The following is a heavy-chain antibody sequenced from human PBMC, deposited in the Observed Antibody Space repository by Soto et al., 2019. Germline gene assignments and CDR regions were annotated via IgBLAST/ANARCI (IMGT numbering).Heavy chain of an antibody. V-gene: IGHV4-30-4*01. J-gene: IGHJ6*02. CDR1: GGSISSGDYY. CDR3: ARGVAAAGTNGMDV. Sequence: QVQLQESGPGLVKPSQTLSLTCTVSGGSISSGDYYWSWIRQPPGKVLEWIGYIYYSGSTYYNPSLKSRVTISVDTSKNQCSLKLSSVTAADTAVYYCARGVAAAGTNGMDVWGQGTTVTVSS. CDR2: IYYSGST. D-gene: IGHD6-13*01.